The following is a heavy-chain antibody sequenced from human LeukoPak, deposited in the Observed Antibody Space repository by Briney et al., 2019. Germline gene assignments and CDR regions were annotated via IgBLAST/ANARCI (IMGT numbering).Heavy chain of an antibody. D-gene: IGHD3-22*01. V-gene: IGHV4-30-4*08. J-gene: IGHJ4*02. CDR3: ARGLQYYYDRYYFDY. CDR2: IYYSGST. Sequence: SXXLSLTCTVSGGSISSGDYYWGWIRQPPGKGLEWIGYIYYSGSTYYNPSLKRRCTRSVDTSKNQFSLKLSSVTAADTAVYYCARGLQYYYDRYYFDYWGQGTLVTVSS. CDR1: GGSISSGDYY.